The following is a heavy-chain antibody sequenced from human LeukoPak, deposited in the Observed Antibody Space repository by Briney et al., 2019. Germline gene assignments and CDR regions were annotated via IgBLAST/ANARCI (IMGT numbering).Heavy chain of an antibody. D-gene: IGHD5-12*01. Sequence: GGSLRLSCAASGFTFSSYAMSWVRQAPGNGPEWVSVISGSGSTTYFAEAVNGRFTISRDNSKNTLYLEMNSLRAEDTAVYYCARGKSGYDPIDYWGQGTLVTVSS. V-gene: IGHV3-23*01. CDR1: GFTFSSYA. J-gene: IGHJ4*02. CDR2: ISGSGSTT. CDR3: ARGKSGYDPIDY.